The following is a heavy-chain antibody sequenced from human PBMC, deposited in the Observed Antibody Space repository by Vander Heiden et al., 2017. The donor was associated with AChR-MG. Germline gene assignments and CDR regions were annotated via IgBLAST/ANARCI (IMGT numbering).Heavy chain of an antibody. CDR2: MCYSGDT. D-gene: IGHD3-22*01. J-gene: IGHJ1*01. CDR1: GGFISSGANY. CDR3: YRYSSQWYGQTPIS. Sequence: QLQLKESGPGLVKPSETLSLTCTVSGGFISSGANYWGFVRQPPGKVLDWIGIMCYSGDTYYNSSLKSRITISIDTSKNQFSLKVTSVTAADTAVYFCYRYSSQWYGQTPISWGQGTLVTVSS. V-gene: IGHV4-39*01.